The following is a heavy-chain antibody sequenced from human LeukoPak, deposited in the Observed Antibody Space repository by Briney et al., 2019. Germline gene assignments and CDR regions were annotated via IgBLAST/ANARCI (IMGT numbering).Heavy chain of an antibody. CDR1: GFTFSSYS. CDR3: AREVAQLGFDY. V-gene: IGHV3-48*01. J-gene: IGHJ4*02. D-gene: IGHD3-10*01. CDR2: ISSSSSTI. Sequence: GGSLRLSCAASGFTFSSYSMNWVRQAPGKGLEWVSYISSSSSTIYYADSVKGRFTISRDNAKNSLYLQMNSLRAEDTAVYYCAREVAQLGFDYWGQGTLVTVSS.